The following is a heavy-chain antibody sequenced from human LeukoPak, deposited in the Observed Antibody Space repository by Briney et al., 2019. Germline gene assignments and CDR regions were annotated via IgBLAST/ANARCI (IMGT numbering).Heavy chain of an antibody. CDR3: ARDYCSSTSCLFDY. D-gene: IGHD2-2*01. CDR1: GYTFTGYH. CDR2: INPNSGDT. J-gene: IGHJ4*02. Sequence: ASVKVSCKASGYTFTGYHMHWVRQAPGQGLEWMGRINPNSGDTSYAQKFQGRVTMTRDTSISTAYMELSRLRSDDTAVYYCARDYCSSTSCLFDYWGQGTLVTVSS. V-gene: IGHV1-2*06.